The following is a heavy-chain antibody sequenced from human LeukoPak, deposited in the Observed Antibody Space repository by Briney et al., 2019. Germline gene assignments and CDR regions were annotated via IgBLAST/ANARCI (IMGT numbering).Heavy chain of an antibody. V-gene: IGHV3-7*01. J-gene: IGHJ3*02. D-gene: IGHD3-22*01. Sequence: GGSLRLSCAASGFTFSSYWMSWVRQAPGKGLEWVANIKQDGSEKYYADSVKGRFTISRDNSKNTLYLQMNSLRAEDTAVYYCAREKYYYDSSGYLGDAFDIWGQGTMVTVSS. CDR1: GFTFSSYW. CDR3: AREKYYYDSSGYLGDAFDI. CDR2: IKQDGSEK.